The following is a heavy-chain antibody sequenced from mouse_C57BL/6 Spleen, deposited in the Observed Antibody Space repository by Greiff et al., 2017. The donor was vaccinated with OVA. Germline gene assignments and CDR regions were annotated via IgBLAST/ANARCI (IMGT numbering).Heavy chain of an antibody. Sequence: DVKLQESGGGLVKPGGSLKLSCAASGFTFSSYTMSWVRQTPEKRLEWVATISGGGGNTYYPDSVKGRFTISRDNAKNTLYLQMSSLRSEDTAWYYCASPYDDGSSFYWYFDVWGTGTTVTVSS. J-gene: IGHJ1*03. D-gene: IGHD1-1*01. CDR3: ASPYDDGSSFYWYFDV. CDR1: GFTFSSYT. V-gene: IGHV5-9*01. CDR2: ISGGGGNT.